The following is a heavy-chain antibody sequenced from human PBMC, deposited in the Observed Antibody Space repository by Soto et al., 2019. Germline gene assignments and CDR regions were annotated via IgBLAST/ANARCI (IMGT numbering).Heavy chain of an antibody. CDR2: IIPSGGT. CDR1: GGSFSGYF. V-gene: IGHV4-34*12. J-gene: IGHJ5*02. CDR3: ARKGEWGTQILLDP. D-gene: IGHD3-16*01. Sequence: PSETLSLTCAVSGGSFSGYFWSWIRQPPGKGLEWIGEIIPSGGTNYNPSLKSRVTISVDTSKNQFSLKLSSVTAADTAVYYCARKGEWGTQILLDPWAQRTLVTVSS.